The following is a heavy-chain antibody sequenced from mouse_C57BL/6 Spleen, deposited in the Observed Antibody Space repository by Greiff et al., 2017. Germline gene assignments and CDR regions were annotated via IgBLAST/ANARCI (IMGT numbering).Heavy chain of an antibody. CDR1: GFSLTSYG. V-gene: IGHV2-5*01. J-gene: IGHJ2*01. CDR3: AKKGGYGNYFDY. Sequence: VKVVESGPGLVQPSQSLSITCTVSGFSLTSYGVHWVRQSPGKGLEWLGVIWRGGSTDYNAAFMSRLSITKDNSKSQVFFKMNSLQADDTAIYYCAKKGGYGNYFDYWGQGTTLTVSS. CDR2: IWRGGST. D-gene: IGHD3-1*01.